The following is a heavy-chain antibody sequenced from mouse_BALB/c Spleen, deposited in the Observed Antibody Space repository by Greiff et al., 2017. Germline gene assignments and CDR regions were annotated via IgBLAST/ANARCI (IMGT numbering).Heavy chain of an antibody. CDR2: ISSGSSTI. V-gene: IGHV5-17*02. D-gene: IGHD2-10*01. Sequence: EVQVVESGGGLVQPGGSRKLSCAASGFTFSSFGMHWVRQAPEKGLEWVAYISSGSSTIYYADTVKGRFTISRDNPKNTLFLQMTSLRSEDTAMYYCARKPTTYYAMDYWGQGTSVTVSS. CDR3: ARKPTTYYAMDY. J-gene: IGHJ4*01. CDR1: GFTFSSFG.